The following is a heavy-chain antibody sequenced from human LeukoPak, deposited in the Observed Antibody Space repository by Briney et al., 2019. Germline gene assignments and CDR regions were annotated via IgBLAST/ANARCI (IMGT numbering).Heavy chain of an antibody. D-gene: IGHD2-2*01. V-gene: IGHV1-69*06. J-gene: IGHJ5*02. CDR2: IIPIFGTA. Sequence: ASVKVSYKASGGTFSSYAISWVRQAPGQGLEWMGGIIPIFGTANYAQKFQGRVTITADKSTSTAYMELSSLRSEDTAVYYCARAPRYCSSTSCSLTLDPWGQGTLVTVSS. CDR3: ARAPRYCSSTSCSLTLDP. CDR1: GGTFSSYA.